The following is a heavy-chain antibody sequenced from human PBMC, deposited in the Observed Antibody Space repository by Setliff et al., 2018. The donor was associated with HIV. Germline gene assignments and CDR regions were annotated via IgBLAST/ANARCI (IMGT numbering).Heavy chain of an antibody. CDR1: GYTFTNYY. CDR2: INPSGGRT. J-gene: IGHJ3*02. Sequence: ASVKVSCKASGYTFTNYYIHWVRQAPGQGLEWMGLINPSGGRTSYAQKFQGRLTMTRDTSRSTVYMELSSLSSEDTAVYYCARCYYDSSGPTDAFDIWGQGTVVTVS. CDR3: ARCYYDSSGPTDAFDI. V-gene: IGHV1-46*01. D-gene: IGHD3-22*01.